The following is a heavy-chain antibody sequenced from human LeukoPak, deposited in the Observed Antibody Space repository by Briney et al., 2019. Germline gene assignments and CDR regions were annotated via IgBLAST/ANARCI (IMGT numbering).Heavy chain of an antibody. J-gene: IGHJ4*02. CDR3: ARRGNYYDSSGYSDY. Sequence: SETLSLTCTVSGGSISSYYWSWIRQPPGKGLEWIGYIYYSGSTYYNPSLKSRVTISVDTSKNQFSLKLSSVTAADTAVYYCARRGNYYDSSGYSDYWGQGTLVTVSS. V-gene: IGHV4-59*04. CDR1: GGSISSYY. CDR2: IYYSGST. D-gene: IGHD3-22*01.